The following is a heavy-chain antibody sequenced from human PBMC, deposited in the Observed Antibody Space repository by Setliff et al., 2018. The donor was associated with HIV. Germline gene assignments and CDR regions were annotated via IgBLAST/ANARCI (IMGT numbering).Heavy chain of an antibody. J-gene: IGHJ4*02. Sequence: PSETLSLTCSVSGASITRGGDFWSWIRQHPGKGLEWIGYIYYTGSTYYNPSLRSRVSISLDTSKNHFSLTLSSVTAADTAIYYCATIDGRWAPPQYYFDSWGLGTLVTVSS. CDR1: GASITRGGDF. CDR3: ATIDGRWAPPQYYFDS. V-gene: IGHV4-31*03. D-gene: IGHD1-26*01. CDR2: IYYTGST.